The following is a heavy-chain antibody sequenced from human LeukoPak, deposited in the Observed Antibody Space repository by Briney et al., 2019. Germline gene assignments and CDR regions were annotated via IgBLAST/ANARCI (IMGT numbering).Heavy chain of an antibody. CDR3: ARDRGYSTFDM. CDR1: GFTFSSYW. D-gene: IGHD5-18*01. V-gene: IGHV3-7*05. CDR2: IKQDGSEK. J-gene: IGHJ3*02. Sequence: GGSLRLSCAASGFTFSSYWMSWVRQAPGTGLEWVANIKQDGSEKYYVDSVKGRLTISRDNAKNSLCLQMNSLRAEDTAVYYCARDRGYSTFDMWGQGTMVTVSS.